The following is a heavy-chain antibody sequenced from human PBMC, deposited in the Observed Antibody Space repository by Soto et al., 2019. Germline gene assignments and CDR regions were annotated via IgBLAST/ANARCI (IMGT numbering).Heavy chain of an antibody. J-gene: IGHJ4*02. CDR2: LNPKDSFA. D-gene: IGHD3-22*01. CDR1: GFIFTSYW. CDR3: VRHKSGGGYYRFDF. Sequence: GESLNIYCKSSGFIFTSYWLSWVRQMPGKGLEWMGMLNPKDSFANYSPSFRGHVTISPDTSVTTAYLQWSSLKASDTALYYCVRHKSGGGYYRFDFWGQGTLVTVSS. V-gene: IGHV5-10-1*01.